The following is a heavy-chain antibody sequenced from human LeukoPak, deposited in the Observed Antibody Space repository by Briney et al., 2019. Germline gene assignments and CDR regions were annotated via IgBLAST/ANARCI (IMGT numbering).Heavy chain of an antibody. CDR3: AREYCSGGTCYAPGY. Sequence: GGSLRLSCVGSGFTFSNYWMSWVRQIPGKRPEWVANIDRDGGDKYYVDSVKGRFTLSRDNAKNSLYLRMNSLRVEDTAIYYCAREYCSGGTCYAPGYWGQGTLVTVSS. D-gene: IGHD2-15*01. CDR2: IDRDGGDK. CDR1: GFTFSNYW. J-gene: IGHJ4*02. V-gene: IGHV3-7*03.